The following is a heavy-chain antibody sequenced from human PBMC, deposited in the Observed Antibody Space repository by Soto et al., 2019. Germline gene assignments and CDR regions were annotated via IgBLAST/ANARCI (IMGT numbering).Heavy chain of an antibody. J-gene: IGHJ4*02. V-gene: IGHV4-31*03. Sequence: QVQLQESGPGLVKPSQTLSLTCTVSGGSISSGGYYWSWIRQHPGKGLEWIGYMYYSGSTYYNPSLQRRITISVDTSKKKFSLKLSSVTAADTAVYYCARGVTMVRGVGFFYVDYWGQGTLVTVSS. CDR2: MYYSGST. D-gene: IGHD3-10*01. CDR1: GGSISSGGYY. CDR3: ARGVTMVRGVGFFYVDY.